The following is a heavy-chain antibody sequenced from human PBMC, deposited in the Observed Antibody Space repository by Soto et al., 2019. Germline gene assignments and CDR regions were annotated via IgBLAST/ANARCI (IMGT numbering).Heavy chain of an antibody. CDR2: IYSGGST. CDR3: AREALSAAATYFDY. V-gene: IGHV3-66*01. Sequence: EVQLVESGGGLVQPGGSLRLSCAASGFTVSSNYMSWVRQAPGKGLEWVSVIYSGGSTYYADSVKGRFTISRDNSKNTLYLQMNSLRAEDTAVYYCAREALSAAATYFDYWGQGTLVTVSS. CDR1: GFTVSSNY. D-gene: IGHD6-13*01. J-gene: IGHJ4*02.